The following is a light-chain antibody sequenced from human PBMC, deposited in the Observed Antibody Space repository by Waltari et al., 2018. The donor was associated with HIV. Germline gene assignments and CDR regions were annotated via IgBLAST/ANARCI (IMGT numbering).Light chain of an antibody. CDR3: AVWDDSLNGLV. J-gene: IGLJ2*01. CDR2: MNH. Sequence: QSVLTQPPSASGTPGQRVTISCFGGTSNVESNYVYWYQQVPGTTPKLLIYMNHERPSGVPDRFSGSKSGTSASLAVSGLRSEDDAAYYCAVWDDSLNGLVFGGGTKLTVL. V-gene: IGLV1-47*01. CDR1: TSNVESNY.